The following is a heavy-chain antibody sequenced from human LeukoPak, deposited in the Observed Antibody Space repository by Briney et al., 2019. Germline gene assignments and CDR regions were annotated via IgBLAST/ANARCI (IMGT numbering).Heavy chain of an antibody. V-gene: IGHV3-23*01. CDR3: AEVGQYYGSGSYDY. CDR2: ISGSGGST. Sequence: GGSLRLSCAASGFTFTTYTMNWVRQAPGKGLEWVSTISGSGGSTYYADSVKGRFTISRDNSKNTLYLQMNNLRAEDTAVYYGAEVGQYYGSGSYDYWGQGTLVTVSS. J-gene: IGHJ4*02. CDR1: GFTFTTYT. D-gene: IGHD3-10*01.